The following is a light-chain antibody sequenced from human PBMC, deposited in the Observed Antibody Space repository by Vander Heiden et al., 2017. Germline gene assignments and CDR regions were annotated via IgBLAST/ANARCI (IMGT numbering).Light chain of an antibody. Sequence: DIQMTQSPSSLSASVGDTVTIACRASENIGSYCHWYQQKPGKAPKLLISAASNLQTGVPSRFSGRGSATDFTLTISNLQPEDFATYFCQQSYTSPLTFGGGTKVEL. V-gene: IGKV1-39*01. CDR1: ENIGSY. J-gene: IGKJ4*01. CDR2: AAS. CDR3: QQSYTSPLT.